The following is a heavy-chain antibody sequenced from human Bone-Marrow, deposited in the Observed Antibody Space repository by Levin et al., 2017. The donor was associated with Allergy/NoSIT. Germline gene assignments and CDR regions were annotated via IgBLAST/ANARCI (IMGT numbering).Heavy chain of an antibody. D-gene: IGHD3-10*01. Sequence: AASVKVSCKASGYTFNGYYMHWVRQAPGQGLEWMGRINPYSGDTNYAQKFQGRVTMTRDTSITTAYMDVTGLRSDDTAIYYCARDVRSSGSYYFGYWGQGTLVTVSS. CDR1: GYTFNGYY. CDR3: ARDVRSSGSYYFGY. J-gene: IGHJ4*02. V-gene: IGHV1-2*06. CDR2: INPYSGDT.